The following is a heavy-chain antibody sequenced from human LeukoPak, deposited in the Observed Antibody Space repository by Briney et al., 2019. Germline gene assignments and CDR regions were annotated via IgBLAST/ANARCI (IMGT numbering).Heavy chain of an antibody. V-gene: IGHV4-59*01. Sequence: SETLSLTCIVSGGSISGYYWSWIRQPPGRGLEWIDYISDTGTSIYNPSLKNRLSMLVDTSKNHFYLNLTSVTAADTAIYYCARTRTYLDYWGQGALVTVSS. D-gene: IGHD1-7*01. CDR3: ARTRTYLDY. CDR1: GGSISGYY. CDR2: ISDTGTS. J-gene: IGHJ4*02.